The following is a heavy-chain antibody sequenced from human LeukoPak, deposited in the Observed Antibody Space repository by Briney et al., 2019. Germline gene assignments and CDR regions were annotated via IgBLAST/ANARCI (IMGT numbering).Heavy chain of an antibody. D-gene: IGHD1-26*01. Sequence: SETLSLTCTVSGGSISSSSYYWSWIRQPPGKGLEWIGYIYYSGSGSTSYNPSLKSRVTISVDTSKNQFSLRLSSVTAADTAVYYCARLSKSGGYGWGQGTLVTVSS. CDR2: IYYSGSGST. J-gene: IGHJ4*02. CDR1: GGSISSSSYY. V-gene: IGHV4-61*05. CDR3: ARLSKSGGYG.